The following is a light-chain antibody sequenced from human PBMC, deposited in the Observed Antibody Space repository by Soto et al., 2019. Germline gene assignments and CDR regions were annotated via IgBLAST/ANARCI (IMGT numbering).Light chain of an antibody. J-gene: IGKJ1*01. CDR2: DAS. CDR3: QQYNSYS. CDR1: QSISNW. V-gene: IGKV1-5*01. Sequence: DVHITQSPASLSASVGDRVTITCRASQSISNWLAWYRQKPGTARKVLGFDASNLQMGVPSRFSGSGSGTEFTLTSISLQPYDFATYHWQQYNSYSLGQGTKV.